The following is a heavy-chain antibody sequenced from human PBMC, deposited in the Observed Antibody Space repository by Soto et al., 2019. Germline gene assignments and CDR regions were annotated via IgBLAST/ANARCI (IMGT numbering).Heavy chain of an antibody. V-gene: IGHV1-18*01. CDR1: GYTFTSYG. J-gene: IGHJ5*02. D-gene: IGHD3-3*01. CDR2: ISAYNGNT. Sequence: VQLVQSGAEVKKPGASVKVSCKASGYTFTSYGISWVRQAPGQGLEWMGWISAYNGNTNYAQKLQGRVTMTTDTSTSTAYMELRSLRSDDTAVYYCARDRMTIFGVVIIGWFDPWGQGTLVTVSS. CDR3: ARDRMTIFGVVIIGWFDP.